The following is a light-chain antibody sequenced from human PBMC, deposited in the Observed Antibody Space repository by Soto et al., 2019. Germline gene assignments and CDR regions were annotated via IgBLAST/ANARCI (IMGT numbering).Light chain of an antibody. CDR2: DVS. CDR1: SSDVGAFNY. Sequence: QSALTQPASVSGSPGQSIAISCTGTSSDVGAFNYVSWYQQHPGKAPKFMILDVSSRPSGVSDRFSGSKSGNTASLTISGLQTEDEADYYCASYTTSSTYVFGTGTKVTVL. V-gene: IGLV2-14*03. CDR3: ASYTTSSTYV. J-gene: IGLJ1*01.